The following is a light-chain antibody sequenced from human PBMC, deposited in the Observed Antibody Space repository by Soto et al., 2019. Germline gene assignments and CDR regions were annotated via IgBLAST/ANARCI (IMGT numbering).Light chain of an antibody. CDR2: AAS. CDR3: QQYYSYPLT. J-gene: IGKJ5*01. V-gene: IGKV1-8*01. CDR1: QGISSY. Sequence: AIRMTQSPSSLSASTGDRVTITCRASQGISSYLAWYQQKPGKAPKLLIYAASTLQSGVPSRFSGSGSGTDFTLTISCLQSEEFATYYCQQYYSYPLTVGQGTRLEIK.